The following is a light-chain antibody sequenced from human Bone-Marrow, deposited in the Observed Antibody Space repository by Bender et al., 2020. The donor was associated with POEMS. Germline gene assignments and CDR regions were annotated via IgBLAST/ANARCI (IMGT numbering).Light chain of an antibody. CDR3: QAWDNSFVV. CDR1: NIGSKS. Sequence: SNVLTQPPSVSVAPGQTAKITCGGNNIGSKSVHWHQQRPGQAPVVVLYDDSDRPSGMSERFSGSNSGNTATLTISGTQTLDEADYYCQAWDNSFVVFGGGTKLTVL. V-gene: IGLV3-21*02. J-gene: IGLJ2*01. CDR2: DDS.